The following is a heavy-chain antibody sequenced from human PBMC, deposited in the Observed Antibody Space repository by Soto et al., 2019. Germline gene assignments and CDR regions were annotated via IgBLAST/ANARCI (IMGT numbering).Heavy chain of an antibody. J-gene: IGHJ6*02. CDR1: GYTFTNYG. Sequence: QVQVVQSGDEVKKPGASVKVSCKASGYTFTNYGFSWVRQAPGQGLEWMGWISGYNGNTKYAEKFQGRVTMTTDTSRSTAYMELRSLRSEDTAVYYCAREGQAPYYYYGMDVWGQGTAVTVSS. CDR2: ISGYNGNT. CDR3: AREGQAPYYYYGMDV. V-gene: IGHV1-18*01.